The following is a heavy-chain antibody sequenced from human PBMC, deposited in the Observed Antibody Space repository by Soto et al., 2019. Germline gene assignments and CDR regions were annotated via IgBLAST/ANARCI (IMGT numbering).Heavy chain of an antibody. D-gene: IGHD6-19*01. Sequence: EVQLVESGGGLVQRGGSLRLSCAASGFTFSSHWMSWVRLAPGKGLEWVANIKQDGGEKYYVDSVKGRFTISRDNAKNSLDLQMNSLRAEDPAVYYCARESNSGWYYFDYWGQGTTVSVPS. CDR3: ARESNSGWYYFDY. CDR1: GFTFSSHW. V-gene: IGHV3-7*03. CDR2: IKQDGGEK. J-gene: IGHJ4*02.